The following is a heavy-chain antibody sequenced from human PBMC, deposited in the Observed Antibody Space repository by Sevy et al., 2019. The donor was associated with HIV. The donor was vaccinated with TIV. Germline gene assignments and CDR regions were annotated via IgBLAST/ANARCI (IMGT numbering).Heavy chain of an antibody. Sequence: GESLKISCAASGFTFSSYAMSWVRQAPGKGLEWVAAISGSGGSTYYADSVKGRFTISRDNSKNTLYLQMNSLRAEDTAVYYCAKVAFGGSPGYWGQGTLVTVSS. CDR3: AKVAFGGSPGY. V-gene: IGHV3-23*01. J-gene: IGHJ4*02. CDR1: GFTFSSYA. CDR2: ISGSGGST. D-gene: IGHD3-3*01.